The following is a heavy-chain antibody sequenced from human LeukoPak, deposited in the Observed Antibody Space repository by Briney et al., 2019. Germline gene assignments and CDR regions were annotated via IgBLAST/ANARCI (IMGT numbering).Heavy chain of an antibody. J-gene: IGHJ5*02. CDR2: IYYSGST. D-gene: IGHD2-2*02. CDR3: ARGPYCSSTSCHRGHWFDP. V-gene: IGHV4-59*01. Sequence: SETLSLTCTVSGDSISSYYWSWIRQPPGKGLEWIGYIYYSGSTNYNPSLKSRVTISVDTSKNRFSLKLSSVTAADTAVYYCARGPYCSSTSCHRGHWFDPWGQGTLVTVSS. CDR1: GDSISSYY.